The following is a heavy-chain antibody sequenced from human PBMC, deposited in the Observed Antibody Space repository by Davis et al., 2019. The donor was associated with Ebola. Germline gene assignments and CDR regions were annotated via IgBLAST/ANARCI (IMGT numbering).Heavy chain of an antibody. V-gene: IGHV3-23*01. CDR2: ISGSGGST. Sequence: GGSLRLSCAASGFTFSSYAMSWVRQAPGKGLEWVSAISGSGGSTYYADSVKGRFTISRDNSKNTLYLQMNSLRAEETAVYYCAGEGYCSGGSCYSGYYYGMDVWGQGTTVTVSS. CDR1: GFTFSSYA. CDR3: AGEGYCSGGSCYSGYYYGMDV. D-gene: IGHD2-15*01. J-gene: IGHJ6*02.